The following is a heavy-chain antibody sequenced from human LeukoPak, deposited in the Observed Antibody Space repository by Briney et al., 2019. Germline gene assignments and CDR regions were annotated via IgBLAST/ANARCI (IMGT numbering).Heavy chain of an antibody. CDR1: GGSISSYY. CDR2: IYYSGST. J-gene: IGHJ3*02. Sequence: SETLSLTCTVSGGSISSYYWSWIRQPPGKGLEWIGYIYYSGSTNYNPSLKSRVTISVDTSKNQFSLKLSSVTAADTAVYYCARHGSEQLVAPLLDAFDIWGQGTMVTVSS. D-gene: IGHD6-6*01. CDR3: ARHGSEQLVAPLLDAFDI. V-gene: IGHV4-59*08.